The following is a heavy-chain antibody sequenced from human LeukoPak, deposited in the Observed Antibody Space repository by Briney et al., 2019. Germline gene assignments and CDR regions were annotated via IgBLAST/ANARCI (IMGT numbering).Heavy chain of an antibody. Sequence: GGSLRLSCAASGFTFSSYWMHWVRQAPGKGLVWVSRINSDGSSTNYADSVKGRFTISRDNAKNTLYLQMNSLRVEDTAVYYCARVRSGGSAGNYGMDVWGQGTTVTVSS. J-gene: IGHJ6*02. CDR3: ARVRSGGSAGNYGMDV. CDR1: GFTFSSYW. V-gene: IGHV3-74*01. CDR2: INSDGSST. D-gene: IGHD1-26*01.